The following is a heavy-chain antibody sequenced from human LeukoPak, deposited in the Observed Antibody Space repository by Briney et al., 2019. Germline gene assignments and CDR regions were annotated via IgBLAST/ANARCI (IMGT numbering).Heavy chain of an antibody. J-gene: IGHJ5*02. CDR1: GGTFSSYA. CDR2: IIPIFGTA. CDR3: ATVKRAYSSSFVP. D-gene: IGHD6-6*01. Sequence: ASVKVSCKASGGTFSSYAISWVRQAPGQGLEWMGRIIPIFGTANYAQKFQGRVTITTDESTSTAYMELSSLRSEDTAVYYCATVKRAYSSSFVPWGQGTLVTVSS. V-gene: IGHV1-69*05.